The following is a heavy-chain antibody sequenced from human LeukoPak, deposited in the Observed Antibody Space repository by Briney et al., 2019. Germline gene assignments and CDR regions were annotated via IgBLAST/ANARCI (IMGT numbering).Heavy chain of an antibody. V-gene: IGHV4-39*01. CDR2: IYYSGST. CDR1: GGSISSSSYY. Sequence: PSETLSLTCTVSGGSISSSSYYWGWIRQPPGKGLEWIGSIYYSGSTYYNPSLKSRVTISVDTSKNQFSLKLSSVTAADTAVYYCARVRSAYYDSSGHLNEAFDIWGQGTMVTVSS. J-gene: IGHJ3*02. D-gene: IGHD3-22*01. CDR3: ARVRSAYYDSSGHLNEAFDI.